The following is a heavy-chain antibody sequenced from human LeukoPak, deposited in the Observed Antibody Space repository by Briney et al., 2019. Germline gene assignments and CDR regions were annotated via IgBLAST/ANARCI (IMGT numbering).Heavy chain of an antibody. V-gene: IGHV4-59*01. D-gene: IGHD3-10*01. Sequence: PSETLSLTCTVSGGSISSYYWSWIRQPPGKDLRWIGYIYSSGSTNYNPSLKSRITISVDTSKNQFSLKLSSVTAADTAVYYCARVGGTNYYYYGMDVWGQGTTVTVSS. J-gene: IGHJ6*02. CDR1: GGSISSYY. CDR2: IYSSGST. CDR3: ARVGGTNYYYYGMDV.